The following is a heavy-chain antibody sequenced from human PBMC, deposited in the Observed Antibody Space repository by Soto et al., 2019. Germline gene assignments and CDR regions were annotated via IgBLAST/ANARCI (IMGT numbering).Heavy chain of an antibody. D-gene: IGHD3-10*01. V-gene: IGHV1-58*01. Sequence: GASVKVSCKASGFTFTSSAVQWVRQARGQRLEWIGWIVVGSGNTNYAQKFQERVTITRDMSTSTAYMELSSLRLDDTAVYYCVTAVRTRLDNWGPGTLVTVSS. CDR2: IVVGSGNT. J-gene: IGHJ4*02. CDR1: GFTFTSSA. CDR3: VTAVRTRLDN.